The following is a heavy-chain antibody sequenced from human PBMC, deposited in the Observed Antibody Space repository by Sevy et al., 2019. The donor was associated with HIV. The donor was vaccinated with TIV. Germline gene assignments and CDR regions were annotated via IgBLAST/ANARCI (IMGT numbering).Heavy chain of an antibody. J-gene: IGHJ1*01. CDR3: ARDDCSSLSCHGSLLY. V-gene: IGHV1-18*01. CDR1: GYTFTSYG. D-gene: IGHD2-2*01. CDR2: ISTFNFNT. Sequence: ASVKVSCKASGYTFTSYGISWVRQAPGQGLEWMGWISTFNFNTNNAQKFQGRGTMTTDTSTSTAYMELRSLRSDDTAVYYCARDDCSSLSCHGSLLYWGQGTLVTVSS.